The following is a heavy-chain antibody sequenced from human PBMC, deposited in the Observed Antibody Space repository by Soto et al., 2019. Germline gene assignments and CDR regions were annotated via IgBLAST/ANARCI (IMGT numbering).Heavy chain of an antibody. Sequence: QVQLVQSGAEVKQPGSSVKVSCKTSGGTFNTYAIYWVRQAPGQGLEWMGAIIPLFGTADYAQKFQGRVTITADESTSTAYMELSSLRSEDTAVYYCARPKGSYSSGYYYFDYWGQGTLVTVSS. D-gene: IGHD6-19*01. J-gene: IGHJ4*02. V-gene: IGHV1-69*01. CDR2: IIPLFGTA. CDR1: GGTFNTYA. CDR3: ARPKGSYSSGYYYFDY.